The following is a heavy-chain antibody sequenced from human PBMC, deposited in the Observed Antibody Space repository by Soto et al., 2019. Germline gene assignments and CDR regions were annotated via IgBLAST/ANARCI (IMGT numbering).Heavy chain of an antibody. Sequence: EVQLAESGGGLVQPGGSLRLSCAASGFTFVSYDLIWVRQAPGKGLEWISYISSSGTTTSYADSVKGRFTISRDNAKNSLYLQMDSLRGDDTAVYYCARSRGWGAPNVYWGQGTLVTVSS. J-gene: IGHJ4*02. CDR3: ARSRGWGAPNVY. D-gene: IGHD3-16*01. CDR1: GFTFVSYD. V-gene: IGHV3-48*03. CDR2: ISSSGTTT.